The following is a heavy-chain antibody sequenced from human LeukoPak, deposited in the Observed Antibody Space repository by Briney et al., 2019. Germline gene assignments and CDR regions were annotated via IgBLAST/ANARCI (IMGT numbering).Heavy chain of an antibody. D-gene: IGHD1-26*01. V-gene: IGHV3-7*01. CDR2: IEQDGSEK. J-gene: IGHJ4*02. CDR1: GFTFSSYW. CDR3: AREWDGAFDY. Sequence: GGSLRLSCAASGFTFSSYWMTWVRQAPGQGLEWVANIEQDGSEKYYVDSVKGRFTISRDNAKNSLDLQMNSLTAEDTALYYCAREWDGAFDYWGQGTLVTVSS.